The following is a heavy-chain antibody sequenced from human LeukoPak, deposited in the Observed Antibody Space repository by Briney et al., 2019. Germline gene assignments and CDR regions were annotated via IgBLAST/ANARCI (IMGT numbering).Heavy chain of an antibody. D-gene: IGHD2-15*01. CDR2: INTNTGNP. CDR1: GYTFTSYA. CDR3: AREPLGVAATNYYYYYYMDV. J-gene: IGHJ6*03. Sequence: ASVKVSCKASGYTFTSYAMNWVRQAPGQGLEWMGWINTNTGNPTYAQGFTGRFVFSLDTSVSTAYLQISSLKAEDTAVYYCAREPLGVAATNYYYYYYMDVWGKGTTVTVSS. V-gene: IGHV7-4-1*02.